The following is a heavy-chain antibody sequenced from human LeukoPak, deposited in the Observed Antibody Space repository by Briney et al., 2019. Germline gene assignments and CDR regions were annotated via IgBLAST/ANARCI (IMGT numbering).Heavy chain of an antibody. V-gene: IGHV4-61*02. D-gene: IGHD6-19*01. CDR1: GGSISSGGHY. J-gene: IGHJ5*02. CDR3: ARLGYSSGWYGLDWFDP. Sequence: SETLSLTCTVSGGSISSGGHYWSWIRQPAGKGLELIGRIYTNGNTNYNPSLKSRVTISVDTSKNQFSLKLSSVTAADTAVYYCARLGYSSGWYGLDWFDPWGQGTLVTVSS. CDR2: IYTNGNT.